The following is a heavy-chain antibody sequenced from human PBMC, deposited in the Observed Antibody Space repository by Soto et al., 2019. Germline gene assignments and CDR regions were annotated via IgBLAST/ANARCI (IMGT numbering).Heavy chain of an antibody. V-gene: IGHV3-66*01. CDR1: GFTVSSNY. J-gene: IGHJ6*03. CDR3: ARALAAPGVYYYYYMDV. D-gene: IGHD2-15*01. Sequence: GGSLRLSCAASGFTVSSNYMSWVRQAPGKGLEWVSVIYSGGSTYYADSVKGRFTISRDNSKNTLYLQMNSLRAEDTAVYYCARALAAPGVYYYYYMDVWGKGTTVTVSS. CDR2: IYSGGST.